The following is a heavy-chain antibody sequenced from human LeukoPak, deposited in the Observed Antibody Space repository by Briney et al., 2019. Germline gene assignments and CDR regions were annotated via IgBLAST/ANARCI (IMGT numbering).Heavy chain of an antibody. V-gene: IGHV4-59*01. Sequence: SEILSLSCTVSGGSISSYYWSWIRQPPGKGLEWIGYIYYSGSTNYNPSLKSRVTISVDTSKNQFSLKLSSVTAADTAVYYCARDKDLEGMDVWGQGTTVTVSS. CDR2: IYYSGST. CDR3: ARDKDLEGMDV. CDR1: GGSISSYY. J-gene: IGHJ6*02. D-gene: IGHD3-3*01.